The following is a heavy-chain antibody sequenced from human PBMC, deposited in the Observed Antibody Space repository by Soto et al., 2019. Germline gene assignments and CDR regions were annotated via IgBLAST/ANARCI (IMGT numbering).Heavy chain of an antibody. V-gene: IGHV3-23*01. Sequence: GGSLRLSCAASGFTFSSYAMSWVRQAPGKGLEWVSAISGSGGSTYYADSVKGRFTISRDNSKNTLYLQMNSLRAEDTAVYYCAKAQECSSTSCYTGADYYGMDVRGQGTTVTVSS. D-gene: IGHD2-2*02. CDR1: GFTFSSYA. J-gene: IGHJ6*02. CDR2: ISGSGGST. CDR3: AKAQECSSTSCYTGADYYGMDV.